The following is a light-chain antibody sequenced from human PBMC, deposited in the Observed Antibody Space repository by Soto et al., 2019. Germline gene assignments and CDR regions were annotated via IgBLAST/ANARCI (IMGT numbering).Light chain of an antibody. CDR2: AAS. J-gene: IGKJ1*01. Sequence: DIQMTQSPSSLSASVGDRVTITCRASQSISSYLNWYQQKPGKAPKLLIYAASNLQRGVPSRFSGSGSGTDFTLTISSLQPEDFATYYCQQSYSTSWTFGQGTKVEIK. CDR1: QSISSY. V-gene: IGKV1-39*01. CDR3: QQSYSTSWT.